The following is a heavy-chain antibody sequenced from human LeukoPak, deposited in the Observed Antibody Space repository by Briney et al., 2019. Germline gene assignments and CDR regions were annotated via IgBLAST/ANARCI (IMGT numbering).Heavy chain of an antibody. V-gene: IGHV3-33*01. CDR2: IWYDGSNK. CDR3: ARDPGYCSGGRCYKGPFDY. CDR1: GFTFSSNG. J-gene: IGHJ4*02. D-gene: IGHD2-15*01. Sequence: GRSLRLTSAASGFTFSSNGMHWVRQAPGKGLEWVAVIWYDGSNKYYADSVKGRFTISRDNSKNTLYLQMDSLRAEDTAVYYCARDPGYCSGGRCYKGPFDYWGQGTLVTVSS.